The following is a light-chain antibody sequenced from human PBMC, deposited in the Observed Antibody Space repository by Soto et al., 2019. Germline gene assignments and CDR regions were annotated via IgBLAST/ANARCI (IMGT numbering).Light chain of an antibody. CDR2: DAS. J-gene: IGKJ5*01. CDR1: QDISNY. Sequence: DIQMTQSPSSLSASVGDRVTITCQASQDISNYLNWYQQKAGKAPKLLIYDASKLETGVQSRFSGSGSGTDFTFSISSLQPEDIATDYCQQYDNLPFTCGQGTRLEIK. CDR3: QQYDNLPFT. V-gene: IGKV1-33*01.